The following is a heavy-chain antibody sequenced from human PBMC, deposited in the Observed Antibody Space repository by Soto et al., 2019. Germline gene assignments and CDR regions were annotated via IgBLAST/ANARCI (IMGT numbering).Heavy chain of an antibody. CDR2: INPNSGGT. D-gene: IGHD3-9*01. Sequence: ASVKVSCKASGYTFTGYYMHWVRQAPGQGLEWMGWINPNSGGTNYSQKFQGRVTITRDTSASTAYMELSSLRSEDTAVYYCARNLMDYDILTGYYMEYYFDYCGQGTLVTVSS. V-gene: IGHV1-2*02. J-gene: IGHJ4*02. CDR3: ARNLMDYDILTGYYMEYYFDY. CDR1: GYTFTGYY.